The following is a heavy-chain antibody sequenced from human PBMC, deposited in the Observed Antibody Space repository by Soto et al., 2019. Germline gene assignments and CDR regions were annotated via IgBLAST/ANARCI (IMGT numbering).Heavy chain of an antibody. CDR2: INHSGST. J-gene: IGHJ4*02. CDR1: GGSVRGYY. V-gene: IGHV4-34*01. Sequence: ETLPLTYAVYGGSVRGYYWSLIRQPPGKGLEWIGEINHSGSTNYNPSLKSRVTISVDRSKNQFSLKLSSVTAADTAVYYCARAAAAAPLTGWGQGNLVTVSS. D-gene: IGHD6-13*01. CDR3: ARAAAAAPLTG.